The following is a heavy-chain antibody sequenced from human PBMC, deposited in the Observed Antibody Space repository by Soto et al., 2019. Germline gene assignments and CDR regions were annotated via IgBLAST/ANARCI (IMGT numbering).Heavy chain of an antibody. V-gene: IGHV4-31*03. CDR2: IYHSGTT. Sequence: QVQLQESGPGLVKPSQTLSLTCTVSGGSISSGGYYWSWIRQHPGKGLEWIGYIYHSGTTYYNPSLKSRASISVETSKNQFSLQLTSVTAADTAVYSGARVRGNQLLGWFDPWGQGTLVTVSS. D-gene: IGHD2-2*01. CDR3: ARVRGNQLLGWFDP. J-gene: IGHJ5*02. CDR1: GGSISSGGYY.